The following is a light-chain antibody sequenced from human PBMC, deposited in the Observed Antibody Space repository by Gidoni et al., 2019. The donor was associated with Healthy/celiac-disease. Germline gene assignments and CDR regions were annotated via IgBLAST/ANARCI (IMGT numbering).Light chain of an antibody. J-gene: IGKJ2*01. CDR3: QQYYSTPYT. CDR1: QSVLYSYNNKKD. V-gene: IGKV4-1*01. CDR2: WAS. Sequence: DIVMTQSPAFLAVSLGERATINCKPSQSVLYSYNNKKDLAWYQQKPGQPPKLLIYWASTRESGVPDRFSGSGSGTDFTLTISSLQSEDVAVYYCQQYYSTPYTFGQXTKLEIK.